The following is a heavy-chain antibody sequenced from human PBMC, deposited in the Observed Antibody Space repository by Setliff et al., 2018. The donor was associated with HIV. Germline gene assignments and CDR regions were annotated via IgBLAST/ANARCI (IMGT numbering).Heavy chain of an antibody. J-gene: IGHJ4*01. CDR3: AKDGISGGAYPPYYFDY. Sequence: PGGSLRLSFAASGFTFNTYAMSWVRQAPGKGLEWVSVISGSGDRTFYADSVKGRFTISRDNSKNTLYLQINGLRVEDTAIYYCAKDGISGGAYPPYYFDYWGHGTLVTVS. CDR2: ISGSGDRT. D-gene: IGHD2-15*01. CDR1: GFTFNTYA. V-gene: IGHV3-23*01.